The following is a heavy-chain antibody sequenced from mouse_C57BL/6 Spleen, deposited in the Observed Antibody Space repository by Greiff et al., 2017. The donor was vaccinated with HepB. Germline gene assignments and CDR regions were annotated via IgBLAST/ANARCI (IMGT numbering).Heavy chain of an antibody. Sequence: EVQLQQSGAELVRPGASVKLSCTASGFNIKDYYMHWVKQRPEQGLEWIGRIDPEDGDTEYAPKFQGKATMTADTSSNTAYLQLSSLTSEDTAVYYCTTRTGVATDYFDYWGQGTTLTVSS. D-gene: IGHD1-1*01. J-gene: IGHJ2*01. CDR2: IDPEDGDT. CDR1: GFNIKDYY. V-gene: IGHV14-1*01. CDR3: TTRTGVATDYFDY.